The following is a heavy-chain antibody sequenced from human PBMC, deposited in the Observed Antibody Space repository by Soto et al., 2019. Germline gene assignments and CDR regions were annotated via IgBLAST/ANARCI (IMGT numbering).Heavy chain of an antibody. CDR3: ARAYYDFWSGYYGSGDYYYYGMDV. Sequence: GESLKISCKGSGYSFTSYWISWVRQMPGKGLEWMGRIDPSDSYTNYSPSFQGHVTISADKSISTAYLQWSSLKASDTAMYYCARAYYDFWSGYYGSGDYYYYGMDVWGQGTTVTASS. CDR1: GYSFTSYW. D-gene: IGHD3-3*01. CDR2: IDPSDSYT. V-gene: IGHV5-10-1*01. J-gene: IGHJ6*02.